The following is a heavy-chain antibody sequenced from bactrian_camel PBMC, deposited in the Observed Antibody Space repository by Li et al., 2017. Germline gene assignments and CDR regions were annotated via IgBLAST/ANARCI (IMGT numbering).Heavy chain of an antibody. CDR3: GTDLDLREIRARYLIPVAY. J-gene: IGHJ4*01. Sequence: QVQLVESGGGVAQPGGSLRLSCAASGFTFSAYWMYWVRQPPGKGLEWVSSIHSGGGDTYYADSVKGRFTISRDNAENTVYLQMNSLKPEDTAVYYCGTDLDLREIRARYLIPVAYWGQGTQVTVS. V-gene: IGHV3S25*01. CDR2: IHSGGGDT. CDR1: GFTFSAYW. D-gene: IGHD1*01.